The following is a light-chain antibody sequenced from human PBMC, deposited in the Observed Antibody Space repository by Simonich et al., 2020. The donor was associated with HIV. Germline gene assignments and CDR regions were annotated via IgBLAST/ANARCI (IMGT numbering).Light chain of an antibody. CDR1: SSDVGGYNY. J-gene: IGLJ3*02. CDR2: DVS. CDR3: SSYTSSSTWV. Sequence: QSALTQPRSVSGSPGQSVTISCTGTSSDVGGYNYVSWSQQHPGKAPKLMIYDVSKRPSGVPDRFSGSKSGNTASLTISGLQAEDEADYYCSSYTSSSTWVFGGGTKLTVL. V-gene: IGLV2-11*01.